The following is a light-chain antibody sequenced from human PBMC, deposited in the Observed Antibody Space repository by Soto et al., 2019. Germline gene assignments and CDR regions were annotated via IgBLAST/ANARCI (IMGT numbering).Light chain of an antibody. Sequence: EIVMTQSPATLSVSPGERVILSCRASQSVSDNLAWYQQKPGQAPRLLIYGASTRATTIPARFSGSGSGTEFTLTISSVQSEDFAVYYCQQSNNWAYTFGQGTRLDIK. J-gene: IGKJ2*01. CDR3: QQSNNWAYT. CDR2: GAS. CDR1: QSVSDN. V-gene: IGKV3-15*01.